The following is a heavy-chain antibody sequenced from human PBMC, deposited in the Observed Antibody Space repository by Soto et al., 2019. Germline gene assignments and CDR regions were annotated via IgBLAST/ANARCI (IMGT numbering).Heavy chain of an antibody. J-gene: IGHJ6*02. Sequence: QVQLDQSGAEVKKPGSSVKLSCKASGGTFSNSAISWVRQAPGQGLEWMGGIMPIFRTPDYAQKFQARVTITADESRSTADMDLSGRKPHATAVYYCARDKDGLQLGGNYYYSLDFWGQGTRVTVS. CDR3: ARDKDGLQLGGNYYYSLDF. CDR1: GGTFSNSA. D-gene: IGHD2-15*01. V-gene: IGHV1-69*12. CDR2: IMPIFRTP.